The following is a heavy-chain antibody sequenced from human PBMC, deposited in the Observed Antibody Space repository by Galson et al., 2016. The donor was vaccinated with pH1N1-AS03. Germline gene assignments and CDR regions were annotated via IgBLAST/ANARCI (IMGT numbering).Heavy chain of an antibody. D-gene: IGHD3-3*01. J-gene: IGHJ4*02. CDR3: ANDFNCDFWSGYSFY. V-gene: IGHV3-30*19. CDR1: GLSVAKNY. CDR2: ISFDGTNK. Sequence: SLRLSCAVSGLSVAKNYMSWVRQAPGKGLEWVAIISFDGTNKYYADSVKGRFSISRDNSKNTLFLQMSALRAEDTAVYYCANDFNCDFWSGYSFYWGQGALVTVSS.